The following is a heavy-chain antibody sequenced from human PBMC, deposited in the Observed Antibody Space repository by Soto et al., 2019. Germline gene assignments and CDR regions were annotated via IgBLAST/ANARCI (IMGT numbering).Heavy chain of an antibody. CDR1: GFTFGDYM. J-gene: IGHJ5*02. Sequence: GGSLRLSCTASGFTFGDYMMSWVRQAPGKGLEWVGFIRSKGYGGTIQYAASVQGRFTISGDDSKSIAYLQMNSLKTEDTAVYYCTRFCSGCRGGSCYEAWGQGTLVTVYS. V-gene: IGHV3-49*04. CDR2: IRSKGYGGTI. D-gene: IGHD2-15*01. CDR3: TRFCSGCRGGSCYEA.